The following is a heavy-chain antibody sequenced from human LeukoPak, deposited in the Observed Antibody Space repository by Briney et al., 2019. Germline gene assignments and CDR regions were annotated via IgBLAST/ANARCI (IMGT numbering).Heavy chain of an antibody. CDR2: MNPNSGTT. CDR3: ARGPLVRLPSSFDP. Sequence: ASVKVSCKASGYTFTSYDINWVRQATGQGLEWMGWMNPNSGTTGSAQRFQGRVTMTRDTSRSTAYMELRSLTSEDTAVYYCARGPLVRLPSSFDPWGQGTLVTVSS. J-gene: IGHJ5*02. D-gene: IGHD3-16*02. V-gene: IGHV1-8*01. CDR1: GYTFTSYD.